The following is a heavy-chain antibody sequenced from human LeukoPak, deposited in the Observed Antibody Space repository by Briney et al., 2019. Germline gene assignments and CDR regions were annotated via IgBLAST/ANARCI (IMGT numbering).Heavy chain of an antibody. CDR1: GFTFSSYS. D-gene: IGHD3-22*01. CDR3: ARAGGNYYDSSGYYYDFDY. CDR2: ISSSSSYI. J-gene: IGHJ4*02. V-gene: IGHV3-21*01. Sequence: GGSLRLSCAASGFTFSSYSMNWVRQAPGKGLEWVSSISSSSSYIYYADSVKGRFTISRDNAKNSLYLQMNSLRAEDTDVYYCARAGGNYYDSSGYYYDFDYWGQGTLVTVSS.